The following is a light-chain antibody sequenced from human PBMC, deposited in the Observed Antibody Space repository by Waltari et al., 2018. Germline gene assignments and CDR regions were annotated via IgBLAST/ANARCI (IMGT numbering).Light chain of an antibody. Sequence: QSALTQPASVSGSPGQSITISCTGTNRYLGSYNLVSWYQQHPGKAPKFMIYEVSKRPSGVSNRFSGSKSGNTASLTISEIQAEDEADYYCCSYAGGGTFVFGTGTKVTVL. J-gene: IGLJ1*01. CDR1: NRYLGSYNL. CDR3: CSYAGGGTFV. CDR2: EVS. V-gene: IGLV2-23*02.